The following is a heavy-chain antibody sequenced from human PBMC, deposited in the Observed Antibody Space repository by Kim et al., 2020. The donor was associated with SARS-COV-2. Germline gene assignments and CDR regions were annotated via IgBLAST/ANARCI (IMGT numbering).Heavy chain of an antibody. D-gene: IGHD3-3*01. CDR1: GGTFSSYA. V-gene: IGHV1-69*13. Sequence: SVKVSCKASGGTFSSYAISWVRQAPGQGLEWMGGIIPIFGTANYAQKFQGRVTITADESTSTAYMELSSLRSEDTAVYYCAGQRRFLEWLSLYNWFDPWGQGTLVTVSS. CDR3: AGQRRFLEWLSLYNWFDP. J-gene: IGHJ5*02. CDR2: IIPIFGTA.